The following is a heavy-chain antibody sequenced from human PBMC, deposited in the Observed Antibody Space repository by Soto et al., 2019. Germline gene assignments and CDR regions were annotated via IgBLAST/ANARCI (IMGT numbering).Heavy chain of an antibody. Sequence: AGSLSLSCAASGCTFSSYLMHWVRQAQGEGLVWVSRINSDGIGTTYADSVQDRFIISRDSATNTLYLQMHSLRAEDTTVYYFAGGRLSSMDSWGQGTMVTV. CDR3: AGGRLSSMDS. D-gene: IGHD2-2*01. J-gene: IGHJ5*01. V-gene: IGHV3-74*01. CDR1: GCTFSSYL. CDR2: INSDGIGT.